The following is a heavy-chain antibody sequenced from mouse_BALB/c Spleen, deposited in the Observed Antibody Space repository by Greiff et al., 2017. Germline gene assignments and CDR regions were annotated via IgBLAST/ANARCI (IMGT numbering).Heavy chain of an antibody. CDR1: GYTFTSYW. J-gene: IGHJ4*01. D-gene: IGHD1-1*01. V-gene: IGHV1-69*02. CDR3: ARGPVVATRAMDY. CDR2: IDPSDSYT. Sequence: QVQLQQPGAELVKPGASVKLSYKASGYTFTSYWMHWVKQRPGQGLEWIGEIDPSDSYTNYNQKFKGKATLTVDKSSSTAYMQLSSLTSEDSAVYYCARGPVVATRAMDYWGQGTSVTVSS.